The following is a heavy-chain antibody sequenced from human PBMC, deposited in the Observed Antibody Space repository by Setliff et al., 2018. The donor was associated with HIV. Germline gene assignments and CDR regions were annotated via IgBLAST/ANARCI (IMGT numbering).Heavy chain of an antibody. CDR3: AGGTFHGFDY. CDR1: GFTFSSYG. J-gene: IGHJ4*02. D-gene: IGHD3-16*01. V-gene: IGHV3-30*02. CDR2: IRLDGSDK. Sequence: PGGSLRLSCAASGFTFSSYGMHWVRQAPGKGLEWVAFIRLDGSDKFYADSVKGRFTISRDNAKNSLYLQMNSLRAEDTAVYYCAGGTFHGFDYWGQGTLVTVSS.